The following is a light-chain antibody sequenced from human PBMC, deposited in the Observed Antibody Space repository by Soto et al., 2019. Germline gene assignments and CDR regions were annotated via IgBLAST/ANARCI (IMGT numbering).Light chain of an antibody. CDR2: WAS. CDR1: QSVLYSSNNKNY. J-gene: IGKJ1*01. V-gene: IGKV4-1*01. Sequence: DIVMTQSPDSLAVSLGERATINCKSSQSVLYSSNNKNYLAWYQQKPGQPPKLLIYWASTRESGVPDRFSGSGSGTDFTLTISSLQAEDVEVYYCQQYYSPQWTFGRGTKVDI. CDR3: QQYYSPQWT.